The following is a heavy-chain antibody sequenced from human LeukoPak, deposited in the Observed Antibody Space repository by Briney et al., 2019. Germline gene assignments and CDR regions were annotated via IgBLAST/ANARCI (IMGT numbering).Heavy chain of an antibody. V-gene: IGHV3-74*01. Sequence: GGSLRLSCAASGFTFTNYWMHWVRQAPGKGLVWVSRINSAGSSTNYADSVKGRFTISRDNAKNTLYLQMDSLRADDTAVYYCARAPDPGSGSYIPLNWFDPWGQGTLVTVSS. CDR2: INSAGSST. CDR1: GFTFTNYW. D-gene: IGHD3-10*01. CDR3: ARAPDPGSGSYIPLNWFDP. J-gene: IGHJ5*02.